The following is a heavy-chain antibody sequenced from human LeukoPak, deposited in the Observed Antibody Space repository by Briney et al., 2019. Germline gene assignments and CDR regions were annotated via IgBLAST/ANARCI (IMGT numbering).Heavy chain of an antibody. D-gene: IGHD1-14*01. J-gene: IGHJ1*01. CDR1: GGSISSYY. V-gene: IGHV4-59*01. CDR3: ARDTPGGFQH. Sequence: SETLSLTCTVSGGSISSYYWSWIRQPPGKGLEWIGYIYYSGSTNYNPSLKSRVTISVDTSKNQFSLKLSSVTAADTAVYYCARDTPGGFQHWVQGTLVTVSS. CDR2: IYYSGST.